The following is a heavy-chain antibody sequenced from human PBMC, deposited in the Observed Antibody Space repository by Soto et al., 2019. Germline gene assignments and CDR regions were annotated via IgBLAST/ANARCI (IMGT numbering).Heavy chain of an antibody. Sequence: SGPYAGEPTRTLTLTCTFSGFSLSTSGVGVGGIRQPPGKALEWLALIYWDDDKRYSPSLKSRLTITKDTSKNQVVLTMTNMDPVDTATYYCAHRQRGPITMVRGVITPKYYMDVWGKGTTVTVSS. CDR3: AHRQRGPITMVRGVITPKYYMDV. CDR1: GFSLSTSGVG. D-gene: IGHD3-10*01. CDR2: IYWDDDK. J-gene: IGHJ6*03. V-gene: IGHV2-5*02.